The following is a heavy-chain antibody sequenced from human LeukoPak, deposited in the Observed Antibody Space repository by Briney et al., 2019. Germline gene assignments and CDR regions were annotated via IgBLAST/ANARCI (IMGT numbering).Heavy chain of an antibody. D-gene: IGHD6-19*01. CDR2: ISHGGDS. CDR1: GGPFSGYD. CDR3: ARSLRWLVEDRYLYYMDV. V-gene: IGHV4-34*01. J-gene: IGHJ6*03. Sequence: SETLSLTCAVSGGPFSGYDWTWIRQPPGKGLEWIGEISHGGDSNYNSSLQSRLTISVDTSRNQFFLKLRSATAADTAVYYCARSLRWLVEDRYLYYMDVWGEGTSVTVSS.